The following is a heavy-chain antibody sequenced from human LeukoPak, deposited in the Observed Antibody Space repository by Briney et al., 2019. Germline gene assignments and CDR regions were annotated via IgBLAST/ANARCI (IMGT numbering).Heavy chain of an antibody. CDR1: DFTVSSFY. V-gene: IGHV3-66*01. CDR2: IYSGDTT. Sequence: GGSLRLSCTASDFTVSSFYMTWVRQAPGRGLEWVSVIYSGDTTYYADSVKGRFTISRDNSKNTLYLQMNSLRAEDTAVYYCASYGDFDYWGQGTLVTVSS. D-gene: IGHD4-17*01. CDR3: ASYGDFDY. J-gene: IGHJ4*02.